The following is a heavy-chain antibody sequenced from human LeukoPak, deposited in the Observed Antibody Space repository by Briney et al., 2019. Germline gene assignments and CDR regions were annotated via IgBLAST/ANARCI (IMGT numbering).Heavy chain of an antibody. J-gene: IGHJ4*02. V-gene: IGHV3-7*01. CDR2: IKHDGSEK. Sequence: GGSLRLSCAASGFTFSSYWMSWVRQAPGKGLEWVANIKHDGSEKYFVDSVKGRFTIYRDNAKNSLYLQMNSLGDEDTAVCYCVRGGGSFDYWGQGTLVTVSS. D-gene: IGHD3-10*01. CDR1: GFTFSSYW. CDR3: VRGGGSFDY.